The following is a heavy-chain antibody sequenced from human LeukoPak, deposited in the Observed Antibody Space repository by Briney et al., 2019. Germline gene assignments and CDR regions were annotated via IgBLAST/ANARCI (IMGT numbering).Heavy chain of an antibody. D-gene: IGHD3-10*01. Sequence: PSETLSLTCTVSGGSISSSNYYWGWIRQPPGKGLEWIGNIYYSGSTYYNPSFKSRLTISVDTSKNQFSLKLSSVTAADTAVCYCASLRTGDFDYWGQGALVTVSS. CDR3: ASLRTGDFDY. V-gene: IGHV4-39*01. J-gene: IGHJ4*02. CDR2: IYYSGST. CDR1: GGSISSSNYY.